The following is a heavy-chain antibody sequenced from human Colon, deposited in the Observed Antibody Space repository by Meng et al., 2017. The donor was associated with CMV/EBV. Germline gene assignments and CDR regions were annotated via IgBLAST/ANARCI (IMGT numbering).Heavy chain of an antibody. D-gene: IGHD5-18*01. V-gene: IGHV3-9*01. CDR1: GFTFDDYA. Sequence: SLKISCAASGFTFDDYAMHWVRQAPGKGLEWVSGISWNSGSIGYADSVKGRFTISRDNAKSSLYLQMNSLRAEDTALYYCAKVGYSYDNFDYWGQGTLVTVSS. CDR2: ISWNSGSI. CDR3: AKVGYSYDNFDY. J-gene: IGHJ4*02.